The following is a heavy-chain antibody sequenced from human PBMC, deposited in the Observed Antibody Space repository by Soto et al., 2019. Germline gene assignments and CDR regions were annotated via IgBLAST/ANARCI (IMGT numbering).Heavy chain of an antibody. CDR3: ARAPRRGYYDSSGYKPFDY. CDR2: INHSGST. Sequence: SSETLSLTCAVYGGSFSGYYWSWIRQPPGKGLEWIGEINHSGSTNYNPSLKSRVTISVDTSKNQFSLKLSSVTAADTAVYYCARAPRRGYYDSSGYKPFDYWGQGTLVTVST. D-gene: IGHD3-22*01. J-gene: IGHJ4*02. V-gene: IGHV4-34*01. CDR1: GGSFSGYY.